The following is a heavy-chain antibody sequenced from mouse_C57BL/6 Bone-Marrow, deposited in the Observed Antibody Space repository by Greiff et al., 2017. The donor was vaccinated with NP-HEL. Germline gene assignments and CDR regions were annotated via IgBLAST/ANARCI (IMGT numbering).Heavy chain of an antibody. V-gene: IGHV1-15*01. J-gene: IGHJ3*01. Sequence: VQVVESGAELVRPGASVTLSCKASGYTFTDYEMHWVKQTPVHGLEWIGAIDPETGGTAYYQKFKGKAILTADKSSSTAYMELRSLTSEDSAVYYCTTDLFFAYWGQGTLVTVSA. CDR3: TTDLFFAY. D-gene: IGHD6-1*01. CDR1: GYTFTDYE. CDR2: IDPETGGT.